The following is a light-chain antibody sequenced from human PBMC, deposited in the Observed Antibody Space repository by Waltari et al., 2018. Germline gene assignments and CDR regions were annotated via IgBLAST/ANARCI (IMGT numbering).Light chain of an antibody. V-gene: IGLV1-47*01. Sequence: QSVLTQPPSASGTPGQRVTISCSGSSSNIGSNYVYWYQQLPGTAPKLLIYRNNQRPEGCPHRFSGSKSGTAASLAISGLRSEDEADYYCAAWDDSLRGPVFGGGTKLTVL. CDR3: AAWDDSLRGPV. J-gene: IGLJ2*01. CDR1: SSNIGSNY. CDR2: RNN.